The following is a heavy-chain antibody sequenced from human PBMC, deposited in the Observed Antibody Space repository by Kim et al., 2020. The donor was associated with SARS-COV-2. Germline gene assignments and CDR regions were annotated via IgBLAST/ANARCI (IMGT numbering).Heavy chain of an antibody. J-gene: IGHJ4*02. CDR3: ARLGIAVAGRHIDY. D-gene: IGHD6-19*01. Sequence: PSFQGQVTISADQSISTAYLQWSSLKASDTAMYYCARLGIAVAGRHIDYWGQGTLVTVSS. V-gene: IGHV5-51*01.